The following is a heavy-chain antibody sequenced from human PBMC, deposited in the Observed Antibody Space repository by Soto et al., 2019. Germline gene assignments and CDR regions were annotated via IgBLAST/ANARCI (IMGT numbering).Heavy chain of an antibody. CDR1: GFTLRSHR. CDR2: IDTDGGGT. CDR3: ATVFDL. Sequence: EVQLVESGGGLVQPGGSLRVSCAASGFTLRSHRIHWVRQAPGKGLEWVSRIDTDGGGTGYADSVKGRFTISTDNAKNTVSLQMSGLRAEDTAVYYCATVFDLWGQGTLVTVSS. V-gene: IGHV3-74*01. J-gene: IGHJ5*02.